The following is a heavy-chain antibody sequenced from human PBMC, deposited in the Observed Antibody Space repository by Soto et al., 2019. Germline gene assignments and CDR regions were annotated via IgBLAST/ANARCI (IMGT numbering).Heavy chain of an antibody. CDR3: AARGETGDYTDFDI. CDR1: GGTFSSYA. V-gene: IGHV1-69*13. Sequence: SVKVSCKASGGTFSSYAISWVRQAPGQGLEWMGGIIPIFGTANYAQKFQGRVTITADESTSTAYMELSSLRSEDTAVYYCAARGETGDYTDFDIWGQGTMVTVS. D-gene: IGHD4-17*01. CDR2: IIPIFGTA. J-gene: IGHJ3*02.